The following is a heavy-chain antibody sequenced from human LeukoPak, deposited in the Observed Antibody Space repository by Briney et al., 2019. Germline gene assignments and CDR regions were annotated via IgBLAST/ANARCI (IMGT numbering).Heavy chain of an antibody. CDR2: ISGSGGST. V-gene: IGHV3-23*01. CDR1: GFTFSSYA. D-gene: IGHD2-2*01. J-gene: IGHJ5*02. CDR3: AKRGRSSTSRLNWFDP. Sequence: GGSLRLSCAASGFTFSSYAMSWVRQAPGKGLEWVSAISGSGGSTYYADSLKGRFTISRDNSKNTLYLQMTSLRAEDTAVYYCAKRGRSSTSRLNWFDPWGQGTLVTVSS.